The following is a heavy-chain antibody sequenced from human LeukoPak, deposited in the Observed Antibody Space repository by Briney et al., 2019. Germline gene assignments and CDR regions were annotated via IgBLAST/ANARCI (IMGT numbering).Heavy chain of an antibody. V-gene: IGHV4-38-2*02. J-gene: IGHJ6*03. Sequence: SETLSLTCTVSAYSISSGYYWAWIRQPPGRGLEWIGHLYHSGDTYYNPSLKSRVAISVDTSKNQFSLKLSSVTAADTAVYYCAGGYIYGSTYYYMDVWGKGTTVTISS. CDR3: AGGYIYGSTYYYMDV. CDR1: AYSISSGYY. D-gene: IGHD5-18*01. CDR2: LYHSGDT.